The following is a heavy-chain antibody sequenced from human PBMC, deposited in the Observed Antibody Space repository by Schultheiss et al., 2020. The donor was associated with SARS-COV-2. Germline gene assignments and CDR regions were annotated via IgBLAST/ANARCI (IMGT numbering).Heavy chain of an antibody. CDR1: GGSISSYY. D-gene: IGHD6-13*01. V-gene: IGHV4-59*06. CDR3: ARAKRTRIAAAGTDMVY. Sequence: SETLSLTCTVSGGSISSYYWSWIRQPPGKGLEWIGYIYYSGSTYYNPSLKSRVTISVDTSKNQFSLKLSSVTAADTAVYYCARAKRTRIAAAGTDMVYWGQGTLVTVSS. CDR2: IYYSGST. J-gene: IGHJ4*02.